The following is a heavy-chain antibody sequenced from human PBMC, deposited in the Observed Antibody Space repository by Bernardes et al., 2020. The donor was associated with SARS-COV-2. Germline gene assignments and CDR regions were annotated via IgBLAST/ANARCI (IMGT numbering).Heavy chain of an antibody. V-gene: IGHV3-74*01. Sequence: VGPLLLSCAASGFTFRSSWMHWVRQAPGTGLVWVSRLNRDGRSPSYADSVKGRFTISRDNAKNTLYLQMNSLRAEDTAVYYCARVMDYGDYEWFDHWGQGTLVT. CDR3: ARVMDYGDYEWFDH. CDR2: LNRDGRSP. CDR1: GFTFRSSW. J-gene: IGHJ5*02. D-gene: IGHD4-17*01.